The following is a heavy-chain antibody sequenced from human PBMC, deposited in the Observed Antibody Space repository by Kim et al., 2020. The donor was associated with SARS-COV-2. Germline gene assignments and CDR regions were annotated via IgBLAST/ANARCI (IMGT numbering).Heavy chain of an antibody. CDR3: ARGWDGYYFDY. J-gene: IGHJ4*02. V-gene: IGHV3-7*01. D-gene: IGHD1-26*01. Sequence: YYVESVKGRFTIPRDNAKNSLYLQMNSLRVEDTGLYYCARGWDGYYFDYWGQGALVTVSS.